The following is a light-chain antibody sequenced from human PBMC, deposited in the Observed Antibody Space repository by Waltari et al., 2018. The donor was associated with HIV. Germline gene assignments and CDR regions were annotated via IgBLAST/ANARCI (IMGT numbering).Light chain of an antibody. J-gene: IGKJ2*01. CDR2: GAS. Sequence: EIVMTQSPATLSVSPGESATLSCRASQSVSSNLAWYQQKPGQAPRLLIYGASTRATGSPARFSGSGSGTEFTLTISSLQSEDFAVYYCQQYNNWPRTFGQGTKLEIK. CDR3: QQYNNWPRT. CDR1: QSVSSN. V-gene: IGKV3-15*01.